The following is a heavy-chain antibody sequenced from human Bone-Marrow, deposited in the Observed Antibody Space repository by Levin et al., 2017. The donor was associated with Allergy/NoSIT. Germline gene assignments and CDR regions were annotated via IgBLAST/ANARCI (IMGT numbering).Heavy chain of an antibody. V-gene: IGHV3-7*01. CDR3: VKVSRRTADGP. CDR2: IKVDGSEE. J-gene: IGHJ5*02. Sequence: GWSLRLSCAASGFTFSSYWMSWVRQAPGKGLEWVANIKVDGSEEYYVDSVKGRFTISRDNAKNSLYLQMNSLRAEDTAMYYCVKVSRRTADGPWGQGTLVTVSS. CDR1: GFTFSSYW.